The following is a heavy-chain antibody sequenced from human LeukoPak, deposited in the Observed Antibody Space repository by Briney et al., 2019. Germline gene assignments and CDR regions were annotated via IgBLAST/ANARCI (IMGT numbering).Heavy chain of an antibody. Sequence: KVSCKASGGTFSSYAISWVRQAPGQGLEWMGIIYPGDSDTRYSPSFQGQVTISADKSISTAYLQWSSLKASDTAMYYCARRLRVYYGMDVWGQGTTVTVSS. J-gene: IGHJ6*02. CDR3: ARRLRVYYGMDV. CDR2: IYPGDSDT. V-gene: IGHV5-51*01. CDR1: GGTFSSYA.